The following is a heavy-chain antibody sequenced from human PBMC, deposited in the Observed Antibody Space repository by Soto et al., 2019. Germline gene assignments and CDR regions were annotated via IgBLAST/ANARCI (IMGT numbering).Heavy chain of an antibody. D-gene: IGHD2-2*01. V-gene: IGHV1-69*13. CDR2: IIPIFGTA. CDR1: GGTFSSYA. Sequence: SVKVSCKASGGTFSSYAISWVRQAPGQGLKWMGGIIPIFGTANYAQKFQGRVTITADESTSTAYMELSSLRSEDTAVYYCARDRYQLLSTSYWLERWGQGPLVTVSS. CDR3: ARDRYQLLSTSYWLER. J-gene: IGHJ5*02.